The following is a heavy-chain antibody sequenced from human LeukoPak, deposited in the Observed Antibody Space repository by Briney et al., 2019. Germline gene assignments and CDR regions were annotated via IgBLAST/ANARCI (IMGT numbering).Heavy chain of an antibody. Sequence: GGSLRLSCAASGFTFSSYAMSWVRQAPGKGLEWVSAISGSGGSTYYADSVKGRFTISRDNSKNTLYLQMNSLRAEDTAVYYCAKGARVLTGYYPSSLYYFDYWGQGTLVTVSS. V-gene: IGHV3-23*01. D-gene: IGHD3-9*01. CDR3: AKGARVLTGYYPSSLYYFDY. J-gene: IGHJ4*02. CDR2: ISGSGGST. CDR1: GFTFSSYA.